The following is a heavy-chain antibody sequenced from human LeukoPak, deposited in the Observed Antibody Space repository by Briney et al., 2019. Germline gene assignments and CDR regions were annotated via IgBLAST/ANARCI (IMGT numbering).Heavy chain of an antibody. Sequence: GGSLRLSCAASGFTFSNYWMHWVHQAPGKGLVWVSRIKSDGSRTDYADSVKGRFTISRDNAKNTLYLQMNSLRAEDTAVYYCAKDIAVAGIRDAFDIWGLGTMVTVSS. CDR1: GFTFSNYW. D-gene: IGHD6-19*01. CDR3: AKDIAVAGIRDAFDI. CDR2: IKSDGSRT. V-gene: IGHV3-74*01. J-gene: IGHJ3*02.